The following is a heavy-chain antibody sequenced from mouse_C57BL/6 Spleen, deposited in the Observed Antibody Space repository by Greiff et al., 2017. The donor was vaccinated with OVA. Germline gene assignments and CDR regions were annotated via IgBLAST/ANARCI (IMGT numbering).Heavy chain of an antibody. CDR1: GYTFTDYY. CDR3: AVYGSSYTWFAY. CDR2: IFPGSGST. Sequence: VQRVESGPELVKPGASVKISCKASGYTFTDYYINWVKQRPGQGLEWIGWIFPGSGSTYYNEKFKGKATLTVDKSSSTAYMLLSSLTSEDSAVYFCAVYGSSYTWFAYWGQGTLVTVSA. V-gene: IGHV1-75*01. J-gene: IGHJ3*01. D-gene: IGHD1-1*01.